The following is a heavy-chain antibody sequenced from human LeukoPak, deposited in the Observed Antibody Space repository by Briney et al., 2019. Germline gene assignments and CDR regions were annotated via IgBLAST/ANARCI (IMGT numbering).Heavy chain of an antibody. V-gene: IGHV1-24*01. CDR3: ATARADCGGDCSFDY. Sequence: ASVKVSCKVSGYTLTELSMHWVRQAPGKGLEWMGGFDPEDGETIYAQKFQGRVTMTEDTSTDTAYMELSSLRSEDTAVYYCATARADCGGDCSFDYWGQGTLVTVSS. CDR2: FDPEDGET. CDR1: GYTLTELS. J-gene: IGHJ4*02. D-gene: IGHD2-21*01.